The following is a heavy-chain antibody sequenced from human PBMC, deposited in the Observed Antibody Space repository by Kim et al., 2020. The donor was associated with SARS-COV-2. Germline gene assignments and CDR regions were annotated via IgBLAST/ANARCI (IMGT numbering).Heavy chain of an antibody. CDR3: ARVRGVFTAFDAFDI. D-gene: IGHD1-26*01. CDR2: ISSSGSTI. Sequence: GGSLRLSCAASGFTFSDYYMNWIRQAPGKGLEWVSYISSSGSTIYYADSVKGRFTISRDNAKNSLYLQMNSLRAEDTAVYYCARVRGVFTAFDAFDIWGQGTMVTVSS. CDR1: GFTFSDYY. J-gene: IGHJ3*02. V-gene: IGHV3-11*04.